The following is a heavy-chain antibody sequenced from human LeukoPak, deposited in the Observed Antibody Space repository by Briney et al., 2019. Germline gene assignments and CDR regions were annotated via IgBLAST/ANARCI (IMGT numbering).Heavy chain of an antibody. CDR2: IKQDGSEK. CDR1: GFTFSSYW. V-gene: IGHV3-7*01. J-gene: IGHJ4*02. CDR3: ASRVRPGGYDFYFDY. Sequence: PGGSLRLSCAASGFTFSSYWMSWVRQAPGKGLEWVANIKQDGSEKYYVDSVKGRFTISRDNAKNSLYLQMNSLRAEDTAVYYCASRVRPGGYDFYFDYWGQGTLVTVSS. D-gene: IGHD5-12*01.